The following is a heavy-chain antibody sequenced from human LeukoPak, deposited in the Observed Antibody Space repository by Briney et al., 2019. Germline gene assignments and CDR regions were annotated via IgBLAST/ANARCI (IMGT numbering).Heavy chain of an antibody. CDR2: IRAYKDVT. D-gene: IGHD2-15*01. V-gene: IGHV1-18*01. Sequence: ASVSVSPTPSRYTFLLYSNTWGRPTPTHGLKWARWIRAYKDVTAHAQKFHRRGAMTTDTSTLTVYMERMILTFENTAVYYCARVNDITVVAAAAPHYEYWGQGTLVTVSS. CDR1: RYTFLLYS. J-gene: IGHJ4*02. CDR3: ARVNDITVVAAAAPHYEY.